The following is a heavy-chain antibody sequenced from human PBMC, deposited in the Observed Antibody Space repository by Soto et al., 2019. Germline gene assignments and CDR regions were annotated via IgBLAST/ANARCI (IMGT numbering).Heavy chain of an antibody. D-gene: IGHD1-26*01. V-gene: IGHV3-21*06. J-gene: IGHJ5*02. CDR1: TFNSYS. Sequence: EVQLVESGGGLVKPGGSLRLSCTFTFNSYSLNWVRQAPGKGLEGVSSISSGSAYRKYADSVKGRFTISRDNANNLLYLQMSSLRVDDTAVSYCTREQGGSYDSWFDPWGQGTLVTVSS. CDR2: ISSGSAYR. CDR3: TREQGGSYDSWFDP.